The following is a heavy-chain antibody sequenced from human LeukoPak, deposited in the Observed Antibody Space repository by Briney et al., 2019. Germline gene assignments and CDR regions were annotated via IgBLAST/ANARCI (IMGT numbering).Heavy chain of an antibody. Sequence: ASVKVSCKVSGYTLTELSMHWVRQAPGKGLEWMGGFDPEDGETIYAQKFQGRVTMTEDTSTDTAYMELSSLRSEDTAVYYCATGVRYSSGWYYFDYWGQGTLVTVPS. J-gene: IGHJ4*02. D-gene: IGHD6-19*01. V-gene: IGHV1-24*01. CDR3: ATGVRYSSGWYYFDY. CDR2: FDPEDGET. CDR1: GYTLTELS.